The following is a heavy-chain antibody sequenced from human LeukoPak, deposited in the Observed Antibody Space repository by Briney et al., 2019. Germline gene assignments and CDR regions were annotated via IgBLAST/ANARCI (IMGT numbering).Heavy chain of an antibody. CDR1: GGSISSYY. D-gene: IGHD4-23*01. Sequence: PSETLSLTCTVSGGSISSYYWSWIRQPPGKGLEWIGYIYYSGSTNYNPSLKSRVTISVDTSKNQFSLKLSSVTAADTAVYYCARDGGNSFDFDYWGQGTLVTVSS. V-gene: IGHV4-59*13. J-gene: IGHJ4*02. CDR2: IYYSGST. CDR3: ARDGGNSFDFDY.